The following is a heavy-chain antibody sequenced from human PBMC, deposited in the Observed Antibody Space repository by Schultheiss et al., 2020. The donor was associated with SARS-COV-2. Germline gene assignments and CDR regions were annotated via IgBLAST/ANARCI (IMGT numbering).Heavy chain of an antibody. Sequence: GESLKISCKGSGYSFTSYWISWVRQMPGKGLEWMGRIDPSDSYTNYSPSFQGHVTISADKSISTAYLQWSSLKASDTAMYYCARRGDYVWGSYRSNWFDAWGQGTLVTVSS. CDR1: GYSFTSYW. D-gene: IGHD3-16*02. V-gene: IGHV5-10-1*01. J-gene: IGHJ5*02. CDR2: IDPSDSYT. CDR3: ARRGDYVWGSYRSNWFDA.